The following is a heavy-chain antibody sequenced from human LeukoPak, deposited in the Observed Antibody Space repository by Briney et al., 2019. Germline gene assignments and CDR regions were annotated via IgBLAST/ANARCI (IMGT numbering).Heavy chain of an antibody. J-gene: IGHJ4*02. CDR3: ATIKRGSIYGYFDF. D-gene: IGHD5-18*01. CDR2: LLDSVDT. Sequence: SETLSLTCTVSGGSISSHYWSWIRQPPGKGLEWIAYLLDSVDTKDNPSLNSRLTLSADTSKNQFSLRLSSVTAADTAVYYCATIKRGSIYGYFDFWGQGIKVTVSS. V-gene: IGHV4-59*11. CDR1: GGSISSHY.